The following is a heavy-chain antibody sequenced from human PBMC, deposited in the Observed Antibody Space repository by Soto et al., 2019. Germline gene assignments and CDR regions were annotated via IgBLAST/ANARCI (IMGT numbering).Heavy chain of an antibody. D-gene: IGHD1-26*01. V-gene: IGHV4-28*01. Sequence: SETRSLTCAVSGYSISSSNWWGWIRQPPGKGLEWIGYIYYSGTTYYNPSPKSRVTMSVDTSKNQFSLKLTSVTAVDTAVYYCARREIQGPIDYWGQGTLVTVS. CDR2: IYYSGTT. CDR1: GYSISSSNW. J-gene: IGHJ4*02. CDR3: ARREIQGPIDY.